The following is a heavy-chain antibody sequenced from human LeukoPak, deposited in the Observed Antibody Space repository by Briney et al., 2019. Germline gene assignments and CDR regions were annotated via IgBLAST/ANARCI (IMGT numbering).Heavy chain of an antibody. V-gene: IGHV1-2*02. J-gene: IGHJ5*02. CDR3: ARESVEMATILNWFDP. Sequence: GASVKVSCKASGYTFTGYYMHWVRQAPGQGLEWMGWINPNSGGTNYAQKFQGRVTMTRDTSISTAYMELSRLRSDDTAVYYCARESVEMATILNWFDPWGQGTLVTVSS. CDR1: GYTFTGYY. CDR2: INPNSGGT. D-gene: IGHD5-24*01.